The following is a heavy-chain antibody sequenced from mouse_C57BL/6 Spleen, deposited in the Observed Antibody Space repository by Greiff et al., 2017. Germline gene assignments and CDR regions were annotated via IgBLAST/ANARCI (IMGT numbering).Heavy chain of an antibody. D-gene: IGHD1-1*01. Sequence: QVQLQQPGAELVRPGSSVKLSCKASGYTFTSYWMDWVKQRPGQGLEWIGNIYPSDSETHYNQKFKDKATLTVDKSSSTAYMQLSSLTSEDSAVYYCARTGITTVVATDYYAMDYWGQGTSVTVSS. CDR2: IYPSDSET. V-gene: IGHV1-61*01. CDR3: ARTGITTVVATDYYAMDY. CDR1: GYTFTSYW. J-gene: IGHJ4*01.